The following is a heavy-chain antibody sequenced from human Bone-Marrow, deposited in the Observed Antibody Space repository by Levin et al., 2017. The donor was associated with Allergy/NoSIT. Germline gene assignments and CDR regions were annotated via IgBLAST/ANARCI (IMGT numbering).Heavy chain of an antibody. Sequence: SETLSLTCTVSGGSISSGDYYWSWIRQPPGKGLEWIGYIYYSGSTYYNPSLKRRVIISVDTSKNQFSLKLSSVTAADTAVYYCARARLWSSSTSVDYYGMDVWGQGTTVTVSS. CDR1: GGSISSGDYY. J-gene: IGHJ6*02. D-gene: IGHD2-2*01. CDR3: ARARLWSSSTSVDYYGMDV. V-gene: IGHV4-30-4*01. CDR2: IYYSGST.